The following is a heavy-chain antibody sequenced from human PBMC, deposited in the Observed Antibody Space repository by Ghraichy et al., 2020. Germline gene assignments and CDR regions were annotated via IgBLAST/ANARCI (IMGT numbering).Heavy chain of an antibody. D-gene: IGHD2-21*02. V-gene: IGHV4-31*03. CDR2: IYYSGST. Sequence: SETLSLTCTVSGGSISSGGYYWSWIRQHPGKGLEWIGYIYYSGSTYYNPSLKNRVTISVDRSKNQFSLKLSSVTAADTAVYYCARGLFVGADCYVDYWGQGTLVTVSS. J-gene: IGHJ4*02. CDR1: GGSISSGGYY. CDR3: ARGLFVGADCYVDY.